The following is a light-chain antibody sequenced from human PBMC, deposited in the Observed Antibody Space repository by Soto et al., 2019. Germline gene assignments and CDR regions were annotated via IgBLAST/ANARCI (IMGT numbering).Light chain of an antibody. J-gene: IGKJ4*01. CDR3: QHYGSLVLT. CDR2: GAS. CDR1: QSVSSTY. Sequence: EIVLTQSPGTLSLSPGERATLSCRASQSVSSTYLAWYQQKPGQAPRLLIYGASSRATGIPDRFSGSGSGTEFTLTSSRLEPEDFAVYYCQHYGSLVLTFGGGTKVEIK. V-gene: IGKV3-20*01.